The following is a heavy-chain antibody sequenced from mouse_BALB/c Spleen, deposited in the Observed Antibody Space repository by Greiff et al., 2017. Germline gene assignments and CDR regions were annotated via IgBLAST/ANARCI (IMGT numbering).Heavy chain of an antibody. Sequence: EVKLVESGGDLVKPGGSLKLSCAASGFTFSSYGMSWVRQTPDKRLEWVATISSGGSYTYYTDSVKGRFTISRDNAKNTLYLQMNSLKSEDTAMYYCARHDYGFAYWGQGTLVTVSA. CDR1: GFTFSSYG. CDR2: ISSGGSYT. D-gene: IGHD2-4*01. V-gene: IGHV5-6*01. CDR3: ARHDYGFAY. J-gene: IGHJ3*01.